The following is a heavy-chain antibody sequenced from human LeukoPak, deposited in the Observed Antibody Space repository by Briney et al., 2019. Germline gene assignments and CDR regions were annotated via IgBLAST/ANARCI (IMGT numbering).Heavy chain of an antibody. Sequence: GGSLRLSCAASGFTFSSYAMSWVRQAPGKGMEWVSAISGSGGSTYYADSVKGRFTISRDNSKNTLYLQMNSLRAEDTAVYYCAKYSSGQPSFDYWGQGTLVTVSS. D-gene: IGHD6-19*01. CDR1: GFTFSSYA. V-gene: IGHV3-23*01. CDR3: AKYSSGQPSFDY. CDR2: ISGSGGST. J-gene: IGHJ4*02.